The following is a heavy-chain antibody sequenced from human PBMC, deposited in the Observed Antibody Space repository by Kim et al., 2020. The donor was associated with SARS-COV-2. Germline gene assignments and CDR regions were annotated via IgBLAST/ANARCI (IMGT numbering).Heavy chain of an antibody. CDR2: INHSGST. CDR1: GGSFSGYY. Sequence: SETLSLTCAVYGGSFSGYYWSWIRQPPGKGLEWIGEINHSGSTNYNPSLKSRVTISVDTSKNQFSLKLSSVTAADTAVYYCAIIVVVPAADEIRYYWGQG. CDR3: AIIVVVPAADEIRYY. J-gene: IGHJ4*02. V-gene: IGHV4-34*01. D-gene: IGHD2-2*01.